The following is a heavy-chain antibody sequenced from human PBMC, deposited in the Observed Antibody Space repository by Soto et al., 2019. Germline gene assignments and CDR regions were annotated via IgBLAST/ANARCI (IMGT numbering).Heavy chain of an antibody. V-gene: IGHV3-53*01. J-gene: IGHJ3*01. CDR3: ATWHEREHAYDV. CDR1: GFTISGKKY. Sequence: QLVESGGGLIQPGESLRLSCAASGFTISGKKYVAWVRQAPGKGLEWLSALYDLDGSFYAASVKGRFTTSSDSSKTTVYLRMNDLRPDDTAVYYCATWHEREHAYDVWGQGTTVTVSS. CDR2: LYDLDGS. D-gene: IGHD1-1*01.